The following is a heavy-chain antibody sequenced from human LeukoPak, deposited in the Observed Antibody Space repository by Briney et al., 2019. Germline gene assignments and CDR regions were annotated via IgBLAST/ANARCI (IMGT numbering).Heavy chain of an antibody. J-gene: IGHJ6*03. D-gene: IGHD2-2*01. CDR2: ISGSGGST. CDR1: GFTFSSYA. Sequence: GGSLRLSCAASGFTFSSYAMSWVRQAPGKGLEWVSAISGSGGSTYYADSVKGRFTISRDNSKNTLYLQMNSLRAEDTAVYYCARGVVPAAYYYYYMDVWGKGTTVTVSS. CDR3: ARGVVPAAYYYYYMDV. V-gene: IGHV3-23*01.